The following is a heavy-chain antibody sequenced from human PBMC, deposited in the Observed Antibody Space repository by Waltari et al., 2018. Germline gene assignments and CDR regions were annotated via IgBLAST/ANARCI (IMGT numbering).Heavy chain of an antibody. CDR1: GYSIRSGFY. V-gene: IGHV4-38-2*01. CDR3: ARYCGRDACSSRFYFDY. Sequence: QVQLQESGPGLVKPSETLSLTCAVSGYSIRSGFYWAWIRQPPGTGLEWIATINHVGTTYYAPSLKSRVTISVDTSKNQFSLNLNSVTAADTAVYFCARYCGRDACSSRFYFDYWGQGTLVTVSS. D-gene: IGHD2-21*01. CDR2: INHVGTT. J-gene: IGHJ4*02.